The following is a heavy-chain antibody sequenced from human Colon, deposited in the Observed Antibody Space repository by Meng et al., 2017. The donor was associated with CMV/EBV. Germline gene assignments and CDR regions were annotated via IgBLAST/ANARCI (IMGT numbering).Heavy chain of an antibody. Sequence: GGSLRLSCAASGFTFSNAWMSWVRQAPGKGLEWVGRIKSKTDGGTTDYAAPVKGRFTISRDDAKASFYLQMNNLRPEDTAVYYCARDPGYSSFDYWGQGTLVTVSS. CDR2: IKSKTDGGTT. CDR1: GFTFSNAW. J-gene: IGHJ4*02. D-gene: IGHD6-13*01. CDR3: ARDPGYSSFDY. V-gene: IGHV3-15*01.